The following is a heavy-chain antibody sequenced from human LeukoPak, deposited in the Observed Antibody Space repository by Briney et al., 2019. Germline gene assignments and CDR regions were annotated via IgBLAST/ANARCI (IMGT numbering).Heavy chain of an antibody. Sequence: PGRSLRLSCAASGFTFSSYSMNWVRQAPGKGLEWVSYISSSSSTIYYADSVKGRFTISRDNAKNSLYLQMNSLRAEDTAVYYCARHLFSGSYDPWGQGTLVTVSS. V-gene: IGHV3-48*01. CDR2: ISSSSSTI. D-gene: IGHD1-26*01. CDR1: GFTFSSYS. J-gene: IGHJ5*02. CDR3: ARHLFSGSYDP.